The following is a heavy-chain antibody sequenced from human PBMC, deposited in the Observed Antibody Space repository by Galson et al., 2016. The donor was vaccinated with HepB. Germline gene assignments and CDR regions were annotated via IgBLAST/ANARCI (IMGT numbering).Heavy chain of an antibody. CDR1: GFVFSTYV. CDR3: ARGDYAGLDY. Sequence: SLRLSCAASGFVFSTYVMSWLRQAPGKGLEWVSGMSASGGNTYYADSVKGRFTTSRDNSKNMLYLHMNSLRDEDTAVYYCARGDYAGLDYWGQGTLVTVSS. CDR2: MSASGGNT. D-gene: IGHD4-17*01. J-gene: IGHJ4*02. V-gene: IGHV3-23*01.